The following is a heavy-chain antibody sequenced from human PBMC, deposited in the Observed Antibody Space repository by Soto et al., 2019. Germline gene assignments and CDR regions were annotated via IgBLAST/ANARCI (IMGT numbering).Heavy chain of an antibody. Sequence: SGPTLVNPTQTLTLTCTFSGFSLSTSGVGVGWIRQPPGKALEWLALTYWNDDKRYSPSLKSRLTITKDTSKNQVVLTMTNMDPVDTATYYCAHSTKTYYYDRVWFDPWGQGTLVTVSS. CDR2: TYWNDDK. J-gene: IGHJ5*02. CDR3: AHSTKTYYYDRVWFDP. V-gene: IGHV2-5*01. D-gene: IGHD3-22*01. CDR1: GFSLSTSGVG.